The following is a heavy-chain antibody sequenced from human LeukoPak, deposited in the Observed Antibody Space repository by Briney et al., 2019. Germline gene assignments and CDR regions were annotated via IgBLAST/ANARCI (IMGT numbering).Heavy chain of an antibody. J-gene: IGHJ6*02. CDR3: ARYCSSTSCYGGVYYYYYGMDV. V-gene: IGHV1-8*02. Sequence: ASVKVSCKASGYTFTGYYMHWVRQVPGQGLEWMGWMNPNSGNTGYAQKFQGRVTMTRNTSISTAYMELSSLRSEDTAVYYCARYCSSTSCYGGVYYYYYGMDVWGQGTTVTVSS. D-gene: IGHD2-2*01. CDR2: MNPNSGNT. CDR1: GYTFTGYY.